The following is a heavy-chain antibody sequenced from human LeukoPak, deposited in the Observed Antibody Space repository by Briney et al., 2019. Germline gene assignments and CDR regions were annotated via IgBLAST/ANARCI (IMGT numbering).Heavy chain of an antibody. D-gene: IGHD6-19*01. CDR1: GYTFTGYY. V-gene: IGHV1-2*04. J-gene: IGHJ5*02. CDR2: INPNSGGT. Sequence: ASVKVSCKASGYTFTGYYMHWVRQAPGQGLEWMGWINPNSGGTNYAQKFQGWVTMTRDTSISTAYMELSRLRSDDTAVYYCARDPAGIAVAGTSYWFDPWGQGTLVTVSS. CDR3: ARDPAGIAVAGTSYWFDP.